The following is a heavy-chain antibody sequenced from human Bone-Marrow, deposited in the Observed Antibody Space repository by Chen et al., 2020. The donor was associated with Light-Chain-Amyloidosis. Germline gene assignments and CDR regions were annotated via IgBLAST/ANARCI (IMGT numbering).Heavy chain of an antibody. D-gene: IGHD5-18*01. CDR2: INHSGST. V-gene: IGHV4-34*01. CDR1: GGSFSGYY. J-gene: IGHJ5*02. CDR3: ARGEAGYSYGISLDP. Sequence: QVQLQQWGAGLLKPSETLSLTCAVYGGSFSGYYWSWIRQPPGKGLEWIGEINHSGSTNYNPSLKSRVTISVDTSKNQFSLKLSSVTAADTAVYYCARGEAGYSYGISLDPWGQGTLVTVSS.